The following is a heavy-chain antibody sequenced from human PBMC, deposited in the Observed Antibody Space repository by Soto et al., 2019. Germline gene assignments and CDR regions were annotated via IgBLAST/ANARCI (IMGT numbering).Heavy chain of an antibody. D-gene: IGHD5-12*01. CDR2: TSSSGGVQ. Sequence: QPGGTLRLSCTTCGLTFSSYSMHWFRQSQGKGREWVAVTSSSGGVQFYADSVKGRFTISRDNSKNTLYLHMNSVRPEDTALYYYATDLVPTKWYFDNWGHGTPVTSP. V-gene: IGHV3-30-3*01. CDR3: ATDLVPTKWYFDN. J-gene: IGHJ4*01. CDR1: GLTFSSYS.